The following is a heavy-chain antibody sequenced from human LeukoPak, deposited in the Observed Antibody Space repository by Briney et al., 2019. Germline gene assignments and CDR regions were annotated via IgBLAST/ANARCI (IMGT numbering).Heavy chain of an antibody. J-gene: IGHJ4*02. D-gene: IGHD1-26*01. CDR3: ARHQIVGATRSPFDY. CDR2: IYAGDSGT. V-gene: IGHV5-51*01. Sequence: PGESLKISCRGSGYSFTSHWIGWVRQMPGKGLEWMAIIYAGDSGTRISPSFQGQVTISADKSISTAYLQWSSLKASDTAMYYCARHQIVGATRSPFDYWGQGTLVTVSS. CDR1: GYSFTSHW.